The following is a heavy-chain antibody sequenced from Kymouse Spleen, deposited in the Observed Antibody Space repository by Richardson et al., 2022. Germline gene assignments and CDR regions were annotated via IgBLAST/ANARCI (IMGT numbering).Heavy chain of an antibody. CDR2: ISSSSSTI. D-gene: IGHD3-10*01. Sequence: EVQLVESGGGLVQPGGSLRLSCAASGFTFSSYSMNWVRQAPGKGLEWVSYISSSSSTIYYADSVKGRFTISRDNAKNSLYLQMNSLRDEDTAVYYCARGYYGSGSSLFDYWGQGTLVTVSS. J-gene: IGHJ4*02. CDR3: ARGYYGSGSSLFDY. CDR1: GFTFSSYS. V-gene: IGHV3-48*02.